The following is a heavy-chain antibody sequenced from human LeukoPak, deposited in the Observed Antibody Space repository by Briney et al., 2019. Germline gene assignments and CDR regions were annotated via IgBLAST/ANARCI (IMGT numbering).Heavy chain of an antibody. J-gene: IGHJ4*02. D-gene: IGHD1-7*01. CDR1: GDSVSSNSAA. Sequence: SQTLSLTCAISGDSVSSNSAAWNWFRQTPSRGLEWLGRTYYRSKWYNDYAVSVKSRITINPDTSRNQFSLQLNSVTPEDTAVYYCVRRIKTATGTLVDYWGQGTLVTVSS. CDR3: VRRIKTATGTLVDY. CDR2: TYYRSKWYN. V-gene: IGHV6-1*01.